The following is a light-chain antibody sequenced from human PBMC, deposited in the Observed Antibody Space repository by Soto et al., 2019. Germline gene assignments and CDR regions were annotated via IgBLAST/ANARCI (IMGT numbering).Light chain of an antibody. V-gene: IGKV3-20*01. J-gene: IGKJ5*01. Sequence: EIVLTQSPGTLSLSPWERATLSCRASQSVNSDYLGWSQQKPGQAPRLLIYGASTRATGIPDRFSGSGSGTDFTLTISRLEPEDFAVYYCHHYGGSPITFGQGTRLEIK. CDR1: QSVNSDY. CDR3: HHYGGSPIT. CDR2: GAS.